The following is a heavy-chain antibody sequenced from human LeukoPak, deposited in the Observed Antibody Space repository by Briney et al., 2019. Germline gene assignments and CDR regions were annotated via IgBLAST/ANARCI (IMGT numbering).Heavy chain of an antibody. D-gene: IGHD2-2*01. CDR3: ARGSCSSTSCYRGAWFDH. CDR1: GYTFTGYY. V-gene: IGHV1-2*02. CDR2: INPNSGGT. Sequence: ASVTVSCKASGYTFTGYYMHWVRQAPGQGLEWMGWINPNSGGTNYAQKFQGRVTMTRDTSISTAYMELSRLRSDDTAVYYCARGSCSSTSCYRGAWFDHWGQGTLVTVSS. J-gene: IGHJ5*02.